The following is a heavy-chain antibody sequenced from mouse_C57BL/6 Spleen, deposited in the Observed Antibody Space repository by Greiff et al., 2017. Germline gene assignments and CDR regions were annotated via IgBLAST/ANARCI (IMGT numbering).Heavy chain of an antibody. Sequence: QVQLQQPGAELVKPGASVKMSCKASGYTFTSYWITWVKQRPGQGLEWIGDIYPGSGSTNYNEKFKSKATLTVDTSSSTAYMQLSSLTSEDSAVXYCAREENWDVGAMDYWGQGTSVTVSS. CDR3: AREENWDVGAMDY. J-gene: IGHJ4*01. V-gene: IGHV1-55*01. CDR1: GYTFTSYW. CDR2: IYPGSGST. D-gene: IGHD4-1*01.